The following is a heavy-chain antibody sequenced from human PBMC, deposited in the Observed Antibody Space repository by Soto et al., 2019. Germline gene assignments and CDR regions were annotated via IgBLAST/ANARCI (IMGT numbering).Heavy chain of an antibody. J-gene: IGHJ6*02. D-gene: IGHD6-13*01. CDR1: GGSITSSFY. CDR3: RSSSRYSTDV. CDR2: SYGTGNT. V-gene: IGHV4-39*01. Sequence: QLQLQESGPGLVKPSETLSLSCTVSGGSITSSFYWGWIRQPPGKGLEWIGSSYGTGNTYYNPSLKGRVTISADTSKNQCSLTLISVTAADTAVYYCRSSSRYSTDVWGQGATVTVSS.